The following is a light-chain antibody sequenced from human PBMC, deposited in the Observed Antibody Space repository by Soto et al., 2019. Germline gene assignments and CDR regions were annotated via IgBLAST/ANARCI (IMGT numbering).Light chain of an antibody. Sequence: QSALTQPPSVSGAPGQSVTISCTGTSSNIGAGYEVHWYHQLPGTAPKFPVSGNDNRPSGVPDRLSASKSGTSGSLAITGLQAEDEGHYYCQSYDRGLTAYVFGTGTKVTVL. CDR2: GND. V-gene: IGLV1-40*01. CDR1: SSNIGAGYE. J-gene: IGLJ1*01. CDR3: QSYDRGLTAYV.